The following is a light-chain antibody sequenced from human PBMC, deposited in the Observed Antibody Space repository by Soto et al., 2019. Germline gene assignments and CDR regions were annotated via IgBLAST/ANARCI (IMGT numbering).Light chain of an antibody. CDR1: QTVKNN. J-gene: IGKJ1*01. Sequence: DIQMTQSPSSVSASVGDSVSFACQSSQTVKNNVNWYQHKRGKAPKLLISGSSNLQNGVPPRFSGSGTGTDFTLTINSLQPDDAATYYCQQTYRQPRTFCQGTSVDIK. V-gene: IGKV1-39*01. CDR2: GSS. CDR3: QQTYRQPRT.